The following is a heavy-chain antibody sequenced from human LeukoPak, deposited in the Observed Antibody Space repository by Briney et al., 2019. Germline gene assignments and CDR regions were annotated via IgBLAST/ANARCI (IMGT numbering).Heavy chain of an antibody. CDR1: GFTFSSYG. J-gene: IGHJ6*02. Sequence: GGSLRLSCAASGFTFSSYGMHWVRQAPGKGLEWVAVISYDGSNKYYADSVKGRFTISRDNSENTLYLQMNSLRAEDTAVYYCAKDFGLWSYYYYGMDVWGQGTTVTVSS. CDR2: ISYDGSNK. V-gene: IGHV3-30*18. D-gene: IGHD5-18*01. CDR3: AKDFGLWSYYYYGMDV.